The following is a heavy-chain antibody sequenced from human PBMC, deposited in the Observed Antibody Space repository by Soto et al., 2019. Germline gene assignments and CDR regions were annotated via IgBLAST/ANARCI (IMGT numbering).Heavy chain of an antibody. Sequence: ASVKVSCKASGYTFTNNDVSWVRQATGQGLEWMGWMNPGSGDTGYAQKFQGRVTMTRDISVATAYMELNSLTSEDTAIYYCARMESFGSLNWFDPWGQGTLVTVSS. CDR3: ARMESFGSLNWFDP. D-gene: IGHD5-18*01. J-gene: IGHJ5*02. V-gene: IGHV1-8*02. CDR2: MNPGSGDT. CDR1: GYTFTNND.